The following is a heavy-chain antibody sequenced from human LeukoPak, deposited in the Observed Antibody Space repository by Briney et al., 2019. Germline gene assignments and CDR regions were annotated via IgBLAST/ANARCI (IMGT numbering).Heavy chain of an antibody. D-gene: IGHD1-20*01. CDR2: IYYSGST. Sequence: SETLSLTCTVSGGSISSYYWSWIRQPPGKGLEWIGYIYYSGSTNYNPSLKSRVTMSVDTSKNQFSLKLSSVTAADTAVYYCARVRYNWNRDFDYWGQGTLVTVSS. J-gene: IGHJ4*02. V-gene: IGHV4-59*08. CDR1: GGSISSYY. CDR3: ARVRYNWNRDFDY.